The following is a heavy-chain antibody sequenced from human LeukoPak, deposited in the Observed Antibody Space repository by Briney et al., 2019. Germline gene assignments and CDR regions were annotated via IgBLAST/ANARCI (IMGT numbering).Heavy chain of an antibody. CDR3: ARPRYCSSTSCYDLLDY. V-gene: IGHV1-2*02. Sequence: EASVKVSCKASGYTFTGYYMHWVRQAPGQGLEWMGWINPNSGGTNYAQKFQGRVTMTRDTSISTAYMELSSLRSEDTAVYYCARPRYCSSTSCYDLLDYWGQGTLVTVSS. CDR1: GYTFTGYY. CDR2: INPNSGGT. D-gene: IGHD2-2*01. J-gene: IGHJ4*02.